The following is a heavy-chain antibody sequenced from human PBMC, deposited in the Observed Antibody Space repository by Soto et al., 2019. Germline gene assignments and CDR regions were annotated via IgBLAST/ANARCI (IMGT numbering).Heavy chain of an antibody. J-gene: IGHJ6*02. V-gene: IGHV1-2*04. Sequence: GASVKVSCKASGYTFTGYYMHWVRQAPGQGLEWMGWINPNSGGTNYAQKFQGWVTMTRDTSISTAYMELSRLRSDDTAVYYCARGGRSSSWFPREYYYYGMDVWGQGTTVTVSS. CDR3: ARGGRSSSWFPREYYYYGMDV. CDR1: GYTFTGYY. CDR2: INPNSGGT. D-gene: IGHD6-13*01.